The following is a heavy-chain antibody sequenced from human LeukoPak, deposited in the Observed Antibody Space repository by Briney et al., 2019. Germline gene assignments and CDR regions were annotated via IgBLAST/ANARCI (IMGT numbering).Heavy chain of an antibody. CDR1: GFTFSGYQ. V-gene: IGHV3-48*03. CDR2: ISRSGTNI. CDR3: ARGATVVRGVLYYFDY. J-gene: IGHJ4*02. Sequence: PGGSLRLSCAASGFTFSGYQMNWVRQAPGKGLEWVSYISRSGTNIYYADSVKGRFTISRDNAKNSLYLQMNSLRAEDTAVYYCARGATVVRGVLYYFDYWGQGTLVTVSS. D-gene: IGHD3-10*01.